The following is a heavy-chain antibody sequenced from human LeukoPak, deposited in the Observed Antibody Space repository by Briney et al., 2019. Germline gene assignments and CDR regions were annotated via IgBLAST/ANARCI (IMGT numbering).Heavy chain of an antibody. CDR2: YFDTGST. Sequence: PSETLSLTCNVSGASFESHYWTWIRQPPDKRLEWIGYYFDTGSTDYNPSLKSRVTMSVDRSKNQFFLSLKSVTAEDTAVYYCVRTGWELLTTWGPGTPVTVSS. CDR1: GASFESHY. J-gene: IGHJ4*02. D-gene: IGHD4-23*01. CDR3: VRTGWELLTT. V-gene: IGHV4-59*11.